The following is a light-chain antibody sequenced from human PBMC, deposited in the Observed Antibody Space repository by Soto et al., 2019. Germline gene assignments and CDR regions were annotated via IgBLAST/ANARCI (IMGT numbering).Light chain of an antibody. J-gene: IGKJ1*01. CDR3: QQYDNWWT. Sequence: EVMMTQSPATLSVSPGERATLSCRASQCVSSNLAWYQQKPGQAPRVLIYAASTRATGIPDRFSGSGSGTEFTLTISSLHSEDFGVYYCQQYDNWWTFGQGTKV. V-gene: IGKV3-15*01. CDR2: AAS. CDR1: QCVSSN.